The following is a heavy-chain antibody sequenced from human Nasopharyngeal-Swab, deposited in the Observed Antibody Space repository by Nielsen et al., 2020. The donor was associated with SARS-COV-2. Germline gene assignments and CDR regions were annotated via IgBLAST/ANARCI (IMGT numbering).Heavy chain of an antibody. D-gene: IGHD1-20*01. CDR2: ISSSSSYI. Sequence: ESLKISCAASGFTFSSYSMNWVRQAPGKGLEWVSSISSSSSYIYYADSVKGRFTISRDNSKNTLYLQMNSLRAEDTAVYYCARDHEGAITALDYWGQGTLVTVSS. CDR1: GFTFSSYS. J-gene: IGHJ4*02. CDR3: ARDHEGAITALDY. V-gene: IGHV3-21*01.